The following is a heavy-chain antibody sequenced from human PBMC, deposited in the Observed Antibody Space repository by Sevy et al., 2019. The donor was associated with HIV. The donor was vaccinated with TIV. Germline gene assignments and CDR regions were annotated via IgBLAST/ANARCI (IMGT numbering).Heavy chain of an antibody. CDR2: VNQDGSEM. CDR1: GFTFSGYW. V-gene: IGHV3-7*03. J-gene: IGHJ4*02. D-gene: IGHD3-3*01. CDR3: VRGTYDFWSGYYNGPNY. Sequence: WGSLRLSCTASGFTFSGYWMAWVRQAPGKGLEWVANVNQDGSEMFFVDSVKGRFTISRDNGNNLLYLQMNSLRDDDTAVYYCVRGTYDFWSGYYNGPNYWGQGTLVTVSS.